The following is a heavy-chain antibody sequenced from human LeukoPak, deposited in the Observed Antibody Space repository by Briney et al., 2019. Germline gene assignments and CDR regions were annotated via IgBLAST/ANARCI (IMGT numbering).Heavy chain of an antibody. CDR1: GGSISSGSYY. CDR2: IYTSGST. Sequence: SETLSLTCTVSGGSISSGSYYWSWIRQPAGKGLEWIGRIYTSGSTNYNPSLKSRVTISVDKSKNQFSLKLSSVTAADTAVYYCARDPRSSGGHYMDVWGKGTTVTVSS. V-gene: IGHV4-61*02. CDR3: ARDPRSSGGHYMDV. J-gene: IGHJ6*03. D-gene: IGHD1-26*01.